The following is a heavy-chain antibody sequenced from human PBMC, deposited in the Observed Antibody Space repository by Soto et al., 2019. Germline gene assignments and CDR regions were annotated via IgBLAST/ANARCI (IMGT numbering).Heavy chain of an antibody. J-gene: IGHJ6*02. Sequence: VGSLRLSCAASGWTFGTYSMNWVRQAPGKGLEWIAYINSDSDNIMYADSVKGRFTISRDNAKNSLFLQMNSLTDEDTAVYYCARLYYDYVWGQGTTVTVSS. CDR1: GWTFGTYS. CDR3: ARLYYDYV. D-gene: IGHD3-3*01. CDR2: INSDSDNI. V-gene: IGHV3-48*02.